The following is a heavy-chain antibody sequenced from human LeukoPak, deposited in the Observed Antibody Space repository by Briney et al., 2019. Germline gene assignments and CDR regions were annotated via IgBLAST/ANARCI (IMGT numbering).Heavy chain of an antibody. V-gene: IGHV3-23*01. CDR3: AKDLDSSSSGNWFGG. D-gene: IGHD6-6*01. CDR2: INGSGGST. J-gene: IGHJ5*01. Sequence: GGSLRLSCAASGFTFSSYAMSWVRQAPGKGLEWVSAINGSGGSTYYADSVKGRFTISRDNSKNTLYLQMTSLRAEDTALYYCAKDLDSSSSGNWFGGWGPRTLVT. CDR1: GFTFSSYA.